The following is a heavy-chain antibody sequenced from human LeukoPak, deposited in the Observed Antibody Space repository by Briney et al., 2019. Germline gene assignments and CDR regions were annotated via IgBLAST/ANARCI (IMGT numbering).Heavy chain of an antibody. Sequence: GGSLRLSCAASGFTFSSYSMNWVRQAPGKGLEWVSYISSSSSTIYYADSVKGRFTISRDNAKNSLYLQMNSLRAEDTAVYYCARAQYYDILTGYYPFVHWGQGTLVTVSS. D-gene: IGHD3-9*01. J-gene: IGHJ4*02. V-gene: IGHV3-48*01. CDR2: ISSSSSTI. CDR1: GFTFSSYS. CDR3: ARAQYYDILTGYYPFVH.